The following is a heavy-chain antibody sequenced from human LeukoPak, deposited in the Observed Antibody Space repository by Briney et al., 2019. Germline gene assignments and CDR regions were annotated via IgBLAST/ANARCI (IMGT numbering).Heavy chain of an antibody. D-gene: IGHD2-2*01. CDR1: GFTFDDYG. Sequence: RAGGSLRLSCAASGFTFDDYGMSWVRQAPGKGLEWVSGINWNGGSTGYVDSVKGRFTISRDNAKNSLYLQMNSLRAEDTALYYCARVPSTYCSSTSCYYYYYYMDVWGKGTTVTVSS. V-gene: IGHV3-20*04. CDR2: INWNGGST. J-gene: IGHJ6*03. CDR3: ARVPSTYCSSTSCYYYYYYMDV.